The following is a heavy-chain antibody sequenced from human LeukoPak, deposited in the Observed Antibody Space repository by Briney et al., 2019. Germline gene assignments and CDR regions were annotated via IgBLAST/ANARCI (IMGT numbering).Heavy chain of an antibody. CDR2: LYYSGST. D-gene: IGHD2-8*01. CDR1: GGSISSSNYY. V-gene: IGHV4-39*01. Sequence: SETLSLTCTVSGGSISSSNYYWGWIRQPPGKGLEWIGSLYYSGSTYYNPSLKSRVAISVDTSKNQFSLKLRSVTAADTAVYYCARPRSRVSCFDPWGQGTLVTVSS. CDR3: ARPRSRVSCFDP. J-gene: IGHJ5*02.